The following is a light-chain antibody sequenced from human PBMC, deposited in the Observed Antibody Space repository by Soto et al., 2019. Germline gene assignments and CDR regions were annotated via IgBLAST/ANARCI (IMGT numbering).Light chain of an antibody. CDR2: GAS. V-gene: IGKV3-20*01. CDR3: QQYGSSPRT. Sequence: VLTQSPCTLSLSPGERATLSCRASQSVGSVYLAWYQQKPGQAPRLLIHGASSRASGIPDRFSGSGSGTDFTLTISGLEPEDFAVYYCQQYGSSPRTFGQGTKVDIK. CDR1: QSVGSVY. J-gene: IGKJ1*01.